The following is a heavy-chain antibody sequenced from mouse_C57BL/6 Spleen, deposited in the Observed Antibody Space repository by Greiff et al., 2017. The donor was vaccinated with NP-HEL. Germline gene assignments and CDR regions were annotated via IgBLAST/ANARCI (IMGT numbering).Heavy chain of an antibody. CDR1: GYAFSSYW. D-gene: IGHD2-12*01. V-gene: IGHV1-80*01. CDR2: IYPGDGDT. Sequence: VQLQQSGAELVKPGASVKISCKASGYAFSSYWMNWVKQRPGKGLEWIGQIYPGDGDTNYNGKFKGKATLTTDKSSSTAYMQLSSLTSEDSAVYCCARGVTTDAMDYWGQGTSVTVSS. J-gene: IGHJ4*01. CDR3: ARGVTTDAMDY.